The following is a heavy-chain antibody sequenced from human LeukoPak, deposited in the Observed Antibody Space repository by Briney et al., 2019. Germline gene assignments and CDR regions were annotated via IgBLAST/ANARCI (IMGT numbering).Heavy chain of an antibody. V-gene: IGHV3-48*03. J-gene: IGHJ4*02. Sequence: PGGSMRLSCVASGFTLSSYEMNWLRQSPGKVLEWVSYISGSGTTIYYADSVKGRFTISRDNAKISPYLQMICLRAEDTAIYSCARSVQWLPYWGQGTLVTVSS. CDR2: ISGSGTTI. D-gene: IGHD6-19*01. CDR3: ARSVQWLPY. CDR1: GFTLSSYE.